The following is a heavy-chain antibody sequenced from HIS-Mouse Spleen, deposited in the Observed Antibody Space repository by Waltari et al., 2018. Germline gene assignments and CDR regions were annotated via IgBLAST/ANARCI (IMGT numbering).Heavy chain of an antibody. CDR1: GGSISSSSYY. CDR3: ASFPIVGATTSAFDI. CDR2: IYYSGST. V-gene: IGHV4-39*07. D-gene: IGHD1-26*01. J-gene: IGHJ3*02. Sequence: QLQLQESGPGLVKPSETLSLTCTVSGGSISSSSYYWGWIRQPPGKGLEWMRSIYYSGSTYYHPSLSSRVTISVETSKIKFALKLSSGTAADTAVYYCASFPIVGATTSAFDIWGQGTMVTVSS.